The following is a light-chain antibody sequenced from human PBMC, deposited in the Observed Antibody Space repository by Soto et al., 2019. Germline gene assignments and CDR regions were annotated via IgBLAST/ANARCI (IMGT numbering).Light chain of an antibody. J-gene: IGKJ1*01. CDR1: QSVSNN. CDR2: DAS. CDR3: QQYNNWPPWT. V-gene: IGKV3-15*01. Sequence: ILMTQSPATLSVSPGERATLSCRASQSVSNNLAWYQQKPGKAPRLLIYDASTRDTGIPARFSGSGSGTEFTLTISGLQSEDFAVYYCQQYNNWPPWTFGQGTKVEIK.